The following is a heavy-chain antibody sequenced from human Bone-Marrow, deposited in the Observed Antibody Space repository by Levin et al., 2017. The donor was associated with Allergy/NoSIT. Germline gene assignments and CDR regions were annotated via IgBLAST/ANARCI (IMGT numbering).Heavy chain of an antibody. CDR1: GDSFSSYS. J-gene: IGHJ3*02. CDR2: VIPIFGAP. Sequence: SVKVSCKASGDSFSSYSINWVRQAPGQGLEWVGGVIPIFGAPNYGQKFQDRVTITADKPTNTAYMQLSSLTSDDTAVYYCASGSPGDRAFDIWGQGTMVTVSS. V-gene: IGHV1-69*06. D-gene: IGHD2-21*01. CDR3: ASGSPGDRAFDI.